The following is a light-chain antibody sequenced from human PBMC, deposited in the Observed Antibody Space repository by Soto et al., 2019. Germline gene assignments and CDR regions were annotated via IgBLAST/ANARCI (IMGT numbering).Light chain of an antibody. CDR3: QQYATSPIT. J-gene: IGKJ5*01. CDR1: QTISNTF. Sequence: EIVLTQSPGTLSLSPGERATLSCRASQTISNTFLAWYQQRPGQAPRLLIYGASGRAAGIPDRFSGSGSGTDFTLSISRLEPEDFAVYYCQQYATSPITFGQGTRLEIK. V-gene: IGKV3-20*01. CDR2: GAS.